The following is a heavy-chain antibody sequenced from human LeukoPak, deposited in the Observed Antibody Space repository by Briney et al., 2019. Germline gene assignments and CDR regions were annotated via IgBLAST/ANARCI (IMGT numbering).Heavy chain of an antibody. Sequence: GGSLRLSCAASEFTFSSYAMSWVRQAPGKGLEWVSAISGSGGSTYYADSVKGRFTISRDNSKNTLYLQMNSLRAEDTAVYYCAKYDAVAPWRKKVVFDYWGQGTLVTVSS. CDR2: ISGSGGST. CDR3: AKYDAVAPWRKKVVFDY. D-gene: IGHD6-19*01. V-gene: IGHV3-23*01. CDR1: EFTFSSYA. J-gene: IGHJ4*02.